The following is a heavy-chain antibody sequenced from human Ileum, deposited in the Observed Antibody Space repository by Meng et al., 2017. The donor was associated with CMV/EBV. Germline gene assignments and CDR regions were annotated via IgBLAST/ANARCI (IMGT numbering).Heavy chain of an antibody. V-gene: IGHV3-33*07. CDR2: IRYDGSSE. D-gene: IGHD4-23*01. Sequence: GESLKISCAASGFTFSNYGMYWVRQAPGKGLEWVTMIRYDGSSEFYAESVKGRFTISRDNAKNTVYLQMNSLRAEDTAVYYCARQGLYVGNSAFDHWGQGTLVTVSS. J-gene: IGHJ4*02. CDR3: ARQGLYVGNSAFDH. CDR1: GFTFSNYG.